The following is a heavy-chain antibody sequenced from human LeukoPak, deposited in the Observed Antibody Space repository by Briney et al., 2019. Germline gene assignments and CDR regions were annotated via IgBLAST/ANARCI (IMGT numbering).Heavy chain of an antibody. CDR1: GFTFSSYW. J-gene: IGHJ4*02. CDR3: AREGYYYGSGYYYNLDY. CDR2: IKQDGSEI. D-gene: IGHD3-10*01. Sequence: GGSLRLSCAASGFTFSSYWMSWVRQAPGKGLEWVANIKQDGSEIYYVDSVKGRFTISRDNARNSLYLQMHSLRADDTAVYYCAREGYYYGSGYYYNLDYWGQGTLVTVSS. V-gene: IGHV3-7*01.